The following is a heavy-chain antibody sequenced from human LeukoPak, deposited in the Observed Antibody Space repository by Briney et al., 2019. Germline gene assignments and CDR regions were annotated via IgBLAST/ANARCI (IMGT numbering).Heavy chain of an antibody. D-gene: IGHD3-16*01. J-gene: IGHJ4*02. V-gene: IGHV3-30*18. CDR1: GFTFSSYG. CDR2: ISYDGSNK. Sequence: PGGSLRLSCAASGFTFSSYGMLWVRQAPGKGLEWVAVISYDGSNKSYADSVKGRFTISRDNSKNTLYLQMNSLRAEDTAVYYCAKTQTGGVFDYWGQGTLVTVSS. CDR3: AKTQTGGVFDY.